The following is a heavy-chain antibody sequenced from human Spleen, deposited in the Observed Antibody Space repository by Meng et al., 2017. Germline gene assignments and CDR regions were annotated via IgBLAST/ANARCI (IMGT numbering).Heavy chain of an antibody. CDR1: GYSFSDFA. CDR3: ARDHDYSQSGGDYLL. J-gene: IGHJ4*02. CDR2: INTNTGAP. V-gene: IGHV7-4-1*02. D-gene: IGHD3-22*01. Sequence: ASVKVSCKASGYSFSDFAINWVRQAPGQGLEWMGWINTNTGAPTYAQDFTGRFVFSLDTSVTTAYLQISSLKADDTAVYYCARDHDYSQSGGDYLLWGQGTLVTVSS.